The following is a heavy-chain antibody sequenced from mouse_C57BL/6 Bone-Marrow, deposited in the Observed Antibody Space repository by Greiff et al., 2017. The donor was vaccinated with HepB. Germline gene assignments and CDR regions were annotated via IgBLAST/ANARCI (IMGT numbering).Heavy chain of an antibody. V-gene: IGHV1-15*01. CDR2: IDPETGGT. Sequence: QVQLQQSGAELVRPGASVTLSCKASGYTFTDYEMHWVKQTPVHGLEWIGAIDPETGGTAYNQKFKGKAILTADKSSSTAYMELRSLTSEDSAVYYCTRWLLQSRNYFDYWGQGTTLTVSS. CDR3: TRWLLQSRNYFDY. CDR1: GYTFTDYE. J-gene: IGHJ2*01. D-gene: IGHD2-3*01.